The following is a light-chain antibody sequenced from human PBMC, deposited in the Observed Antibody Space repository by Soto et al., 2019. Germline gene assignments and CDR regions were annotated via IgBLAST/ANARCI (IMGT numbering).Light chain of an antibody. Sequence: DIQMTQSPSSLSASVGDRVTITCRASQGISNYLAWYQQKPGKVPKLLSYAASTLQSGVPSRFSGSGSGTDFTLTISSLQPEDVATYYSQKYWTITFGQGTRLEIK. CDR1: QGISNY. V-gene: IGKV1-27*01. J-gene: IGKJ5*01. CDR3: QKYWTIT. CDR2: AAS.